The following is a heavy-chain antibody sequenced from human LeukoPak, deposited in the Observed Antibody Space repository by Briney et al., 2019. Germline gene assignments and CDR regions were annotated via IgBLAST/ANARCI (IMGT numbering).Heavy chain of an antibody. CDR2: INPNSGGT. J-gene: IGHJ4*02. Sequence: ASVKVSCKAPGYTFTGYYMHWVRQAPGQGLEWMGWINPNSGGTNYAQKFQGRVTMTRDTSISTAYMELSRLRSDDTAVYYCARGEDYYDSSGYPDYWGQGTLVTVSS. D-gene: IGHD3-22*01. CDR3: ARGEDYYDSSGYPDY. V-gene: IGHV1-2*02. CDR1: GYTFTGYY.